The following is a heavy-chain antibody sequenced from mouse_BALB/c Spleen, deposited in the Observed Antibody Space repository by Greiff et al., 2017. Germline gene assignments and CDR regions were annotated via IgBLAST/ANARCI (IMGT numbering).Heavy chain of an antibody. CDR2: IDPANDNT. V-gene: IGHV14-3*02. CDR3: ARRDYYAMDY. Sequence: EVQLVESGAELVKPGASVKLSCTASGFNIKDTYMHWVKQRPEQGLEWIGRIDPANDNTKYDPKFQGKATITADTSSNTAYLQLSSLTSEDTAVYYCARRDYYAMDYWGQGTSVTVSS. CDR1: GFNIKDTY. J-gene: IGHJ4*01.